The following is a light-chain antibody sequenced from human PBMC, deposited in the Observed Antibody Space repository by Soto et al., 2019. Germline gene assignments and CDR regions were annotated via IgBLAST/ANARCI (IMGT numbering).Light chain of an antibody. Sequence: DIQMTQSPSSLSASVGDRVTITCRASQSISSYLNWYQQKPGKAPNLLIHAAFNLQSGVPSRFSGSVSGTDFTLTISSLQPEDFATYYCQQSYSTPRTFGQGTKVDIK. CDR2: AAF. J-gene: IGKJ1*01. V-gene: IGKV1-39*01. CDR1: QSISSY. CDR3: QQSYSTPRT.